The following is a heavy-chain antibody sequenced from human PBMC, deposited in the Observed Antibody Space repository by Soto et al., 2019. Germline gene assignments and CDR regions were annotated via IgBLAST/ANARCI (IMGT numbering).Heavy chain of an antibody. Sequence: GGSLRLSCAASGFTFSSYSMNWVRQAPGKGLEWVSYISSSSSTIYYADSVKGRFTISRDNAKNSLYLQMDSLRDEDTAVYYCVRDFEEWLRPYYFDYWGQGTLVTVSS. CDR2: ISSSSSTI. CDR1: GFTFSSYS. J-gene: IGHJ4*02. D-gene: IGHD5-12*01. V-gene: IGHV3-48*02. CDR3: VRDFEEWLRPYYFDY.